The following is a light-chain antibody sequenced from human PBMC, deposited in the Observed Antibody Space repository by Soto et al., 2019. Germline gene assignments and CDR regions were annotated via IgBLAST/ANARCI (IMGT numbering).Light chain of an antibody. CDR1: SSNIGSTS. V-gene: IGLV1-51*01. J-gene: IGLJ1*01. Sequence: QSVLTQPPSVSAAPGQKVTISCSGSSSNIGSTSLSCYHQLPGAARKLLIYNDHRRPSRFPDRFSGSKSGTSTTLGITAFQTRVEADYYSRSWDSSLSAYVLGTGTKVTVL. CDR3: RSWDSSLSAYV. CDR2: NDH.